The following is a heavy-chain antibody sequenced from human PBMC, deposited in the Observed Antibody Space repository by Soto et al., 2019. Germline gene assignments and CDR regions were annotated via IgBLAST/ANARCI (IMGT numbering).Heavy chain of an antibody. Sequence: GGSLRLSCVASGFAFDNYAMSWVRQAPGKGLEWVSGITGSGGSTYYADSVKGRFTISRDNSKNTLYLQMNSLRAEDTAVYYCAKGLGTYYYYGMDVWGQGTTVTVSS. CDR3: AKGLGTYYYYGMDV. CDR2: ITGSGGST. J-gene: IGHJ6*02. CDR1: GFAFDNYA. D-gene: IGHD7-27*01. V-gene: IGHV3-23*01.